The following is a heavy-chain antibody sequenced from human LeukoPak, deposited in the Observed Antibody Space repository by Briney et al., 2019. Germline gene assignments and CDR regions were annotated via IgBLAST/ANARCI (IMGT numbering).Heavy chain of an antibody. CDR2: FDPEDGET. V-gene: IGHV1-24*01. D-gene: IGHD2-2*01. J-gene: IGHJ3*02. Sequence: GASVKVSCKVSGYSLTELSIHWVRQAPGKGLEWMGGFDPEDGETIYAQIFQGRVTMTEDTSTDTAYMELSSLRSEDTAVYYCATGYCSSTSCYFGAFDIWGQGTMVTVSS. CDR1: GYSLTELS. CDR3: ATGYCSSTSCYFGAFDI.